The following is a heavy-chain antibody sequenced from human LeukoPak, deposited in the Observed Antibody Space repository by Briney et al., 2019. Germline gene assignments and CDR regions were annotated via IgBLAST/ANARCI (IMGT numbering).Heavy chain of an antibody. Sequence: AASVKVSCKASGGTFSSYAISWVRQAPGQGLEWMGGIIPIFGTANYAQKFQGRVTITADESTSTAYMELSSLRSEDTAVYYCAAYCSSTSCYILNGMDVWGQGTTVTVSS. CDR3: AAYCSSTSCYILNGMDV. CDR1: GGTFSSYA. V-gene: IGHV1-69*13. CDR2: IIPIFGTA. J-gene: IGHJ6*02. D-gene: IGHD2-2*02.